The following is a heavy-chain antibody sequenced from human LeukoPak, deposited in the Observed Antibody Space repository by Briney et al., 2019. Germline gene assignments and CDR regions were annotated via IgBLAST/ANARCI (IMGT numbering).Heavy chain of an antibody. CDR1: GGSITGYY. CDR2: IYYSGST. CDR3: ATPSSGYKIDALDV. Sequence: PSETLSLTCTVSGGSITGYYWSWIRRPPGKGLEWIGYIYYSGSTNYNPSLKSRVTISVDMSKNQFSLKLTSVTAADTAVYYCATPSSGYKIDALDVWGQGTVVTVSS. V-gene: IGHV4-59*01. J-gene: IGHJ3*01. D-gene: IGHD3-22*01.